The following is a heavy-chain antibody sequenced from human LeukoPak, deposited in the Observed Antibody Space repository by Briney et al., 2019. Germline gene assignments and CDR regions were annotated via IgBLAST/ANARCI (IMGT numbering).Heavy chain of an antibody. CDR3: ARHGGSHLDY. V-gene: IGHV4-39*01. CDR1: GGSISSSSYY. Sequence: SETLSLTCTVSGGSISSSSYYWGWIRQPPGKGLEWIGSIYYSGSTYYNPSLKSRVTISVDTSKNQFSLKLSSVTAADTAVYYCARHGGSHLDYWGQGTLVTVSS. J-gene: IGHJ4*02. D-gene: IGHD2-15*01. CDR2: IYYSGST.